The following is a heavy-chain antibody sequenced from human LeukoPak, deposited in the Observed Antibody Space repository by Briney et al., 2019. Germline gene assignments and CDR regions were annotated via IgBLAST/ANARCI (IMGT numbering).Heavy chain of an antibody. D-gene: IGHD6-19*01. J-gene: IGHJ2*01. Sequence: PSETLSLTCTVSGGSISSVGYWWGWIRQPPGKGLEFIGNIYLGGSTSYNPSLKSRVTISVDTSKNQFSLKLSSVTAADTAVYYCARAYSSGWVLSLYWYFDLWGRGTLVTVSS. CDR3: ARAYSSGWVLSLYWYFDL. V-gene: IGHV4-39*07. CDR1: GGSISSVGYW. CDR2: IYLGGST.